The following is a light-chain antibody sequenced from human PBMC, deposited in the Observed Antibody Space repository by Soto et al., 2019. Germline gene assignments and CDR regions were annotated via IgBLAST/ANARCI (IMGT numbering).Light chain of an antibody. Sequence: EIDLTQSPATLSLSPGERATLSCRASQSVSDYLAWYQQKPGQAPRLLIYDASKRATGIPARFSGWGSGTDFTLTISSLEPEDFAVYDCQQRSNWPPVITFGQGTRLEIK. CDR2: DAS. V-gene: IGKV3-11*01. CDR1: QSVSDY. CDR3: QQRSNWPPVIT. J-gene: IGKJ5*01.